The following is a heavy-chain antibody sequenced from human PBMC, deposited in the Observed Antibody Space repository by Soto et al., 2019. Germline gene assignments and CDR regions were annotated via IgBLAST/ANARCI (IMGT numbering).Heavy chain of an antibody. CDR2: IIPIFGTA. Sequence: GASVKVSCKASGGTFRSYAISWVRQAPGQGLEWMGGIIPIFGTANYAQKFQGRVTITADESTSTAYMELSSLRSEDTAVYYCARDRGAARLVPPYGMDVWGQGTTVTVSS. V-gene: IGHV1-69*13. D-gene: IGHD6-6*01. CDR3: ARDRGAARLVPPYGMDV. J-gene: IGHJ6*02. CDR1: GGTFRSYA.